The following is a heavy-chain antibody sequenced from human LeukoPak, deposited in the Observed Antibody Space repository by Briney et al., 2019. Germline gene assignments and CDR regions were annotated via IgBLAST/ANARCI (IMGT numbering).Heavy chain of an antibody. Sequence: GGSLRLSCAASGFTFSNYAMSWVRQAPGKGLEWVSAVSGRVTGTYYTDSVKGRFTISRDNSKNTLYLQMNSLSAEDTAIYYCAKWGDYDVLTGYYDSDYWGQGTLVTVSS. CDR2: VSGRVTGT. CDR1: GFTFSNYA. D-gene: IGHD3-9*01. CDR3: AKWGDYDVLTGYYDSDY. J-gene: IGHJ4*02. V-gene: IGHV3-23*01.